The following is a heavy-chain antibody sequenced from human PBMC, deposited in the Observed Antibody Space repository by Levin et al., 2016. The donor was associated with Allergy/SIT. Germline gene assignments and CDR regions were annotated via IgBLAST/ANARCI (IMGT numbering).Heavy chain of an antibody. CDR3: ARTGRYDILTGYSSPLPLFDY. V-gene: IGHV1-46*01. CDR1: GYTFTSYY. Sequence: ASVKVSCKASGYTFTSYYMHWVRQAPGQGLEWMGIINPSGGSTSYAQKFQGRVTMTRDTSTSTVYMELSSLRSEDTAVYYCARTGRYDILTGYSSPLPLFDYWGQGTLVTVSS. D-gene: IGHD3-9*01. CDR2: INPSGGST. J-gene: IGHJ4*02.